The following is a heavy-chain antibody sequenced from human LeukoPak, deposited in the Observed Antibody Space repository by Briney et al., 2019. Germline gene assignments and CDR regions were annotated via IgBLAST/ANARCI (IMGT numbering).Heavy chain of an antibody. J-gene: IGHJ4*02. CDR1: RYIFRSYW. V-gene: IGHV3-74*01. CDR2: INNHVSVT. Sequence: GGPLTLFCAAWRYIFRSYWVQGARQATGGGGVWVARINNHVSVTSYVVSVQGRFTISRDNAKNTLCLQMNNLTAEDTAVYYCVRDVWGARDGFFDCWGQGTLVTVSS. D-gene: IGHD5-24*01. CDR3: VRDVWGARDGFFDC.